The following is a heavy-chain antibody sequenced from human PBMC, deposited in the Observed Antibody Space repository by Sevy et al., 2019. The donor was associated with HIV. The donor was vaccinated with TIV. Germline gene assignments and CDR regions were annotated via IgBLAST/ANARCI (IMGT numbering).Heavy chain of an antibody. V-gene: IGHV3-64D*06. Sequence: GGSLRLSCSASGFTFSSYAMHWVRQAPGKGLEYVSAISSNGGSTYYADSVKGRFTISRDNSKNTLYLQMSSLRAEDTAVYYCVKRKYYGSGSFDYWGQRTLVTVSS. CDR2: ISSNGGST. D-gene: IGHD3-10*01. J-gene: IGHJ4*02. CDR1: GFTFSSYA. CDR3: VKRKYYGSGSFDY.